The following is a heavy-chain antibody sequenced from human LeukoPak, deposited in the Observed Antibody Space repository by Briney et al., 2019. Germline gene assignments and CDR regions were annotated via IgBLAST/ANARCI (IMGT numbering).Heavy chain of an antibody. D-gene: IGHD6-13*01. CDR1: GFTFXSYX. V-gene: IGHV3-30*18. Sequence: GGSLRLSCAASGFTFXSYXXNXGXXXPGXXLEWVAVISYDGSNKYYADSVKGRFTISRDNSKNTLYLQMNSLRAEDTAVYYCAKDHGGIAIWGQGTMVTVSS. CDR2: ISYDGSNK. CDR3: AKDHGGIAI. J-gene: IGHJ3*02.